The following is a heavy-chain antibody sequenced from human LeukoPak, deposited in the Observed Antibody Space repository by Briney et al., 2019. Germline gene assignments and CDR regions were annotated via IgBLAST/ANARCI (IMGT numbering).Heavy chain of an antibody. D-gene: IGHD3-10*01. CDR2: INYSGTT. Sequence: SETLSLTCTVYGGSISSDSYYWGWIRQPPGKGLEWIGSINYSGTTYYNPSLKSRVTISVDTSKNQFSLKVSSVTAADTAVYYCARRVPSGSGSYDFDYWGQGTLVTVSS. J-gene: IGHJ4*02. CDR3: ARRVPSGSGSYDFDY. V-gene: IGHV4-39*01. CDR1: GGSISSDSYY.